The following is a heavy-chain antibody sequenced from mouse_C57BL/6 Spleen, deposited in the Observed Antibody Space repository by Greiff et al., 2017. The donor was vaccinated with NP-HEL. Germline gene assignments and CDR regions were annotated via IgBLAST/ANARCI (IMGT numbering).Heavy chain of an antibody. Sequence: VQWVESGAELVRPGASVTLSCKASGYTFTDYEMHWVKQTPVHCLEWIGAIDPETGGTAYNQKFKGKAILTADKSSSTAYMELRSLTSEDSAVYYCTRRGVGLLYFDDWGQGTTLTVSS. CDR3: TRRGVGLLYFDD. J-gene: IGHJ2*01. CDR1: GYTFTDYE. CDR2: IDPETGGT. D-gene: IGHD4-1*01. V-gene: IGHV1-15*01.